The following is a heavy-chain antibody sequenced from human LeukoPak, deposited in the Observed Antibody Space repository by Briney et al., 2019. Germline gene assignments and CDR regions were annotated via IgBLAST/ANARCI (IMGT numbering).Heavy chain of an antibody. D-gene: IGHD6-13*01. CDR2: INGDGSST. CDR3: VRAGAGLDY. Sequence: GGSLRLSCAASGFTFSTYWMYWVRQAPGKGLVWVSRINGDGSSTSYADSVKGRFTISRDNDKNTLYLQMHSLRADDSAVYYCVRAGAGLDYWGQGNLVTVSS. CDR1: GFTFSTYW. J-gene: IGHJ4*02. V-gene: IGHV3-74*01.